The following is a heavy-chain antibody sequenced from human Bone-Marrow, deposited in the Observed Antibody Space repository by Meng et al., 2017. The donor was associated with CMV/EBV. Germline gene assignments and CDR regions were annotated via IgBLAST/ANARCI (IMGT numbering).Heavy chain of an antibody. CDR2: INHSGST. CDR1: GGSFSGYY. D-gene: IGHD6-19*01. CDR3: ARPSGWNWFDP. V-gene: IGHV4-34*01. Sequence: SETLSLTCAVYGGSFSGYYWNWIRQVPGKGLEWIGEINHSGSTNYNPSLKSRVTMSVDTSKDQFSLKLRSVTAADTGVYYRARPSGWNWFDPWGQGTLVTVSS. J-gene: IGHJ5*02.